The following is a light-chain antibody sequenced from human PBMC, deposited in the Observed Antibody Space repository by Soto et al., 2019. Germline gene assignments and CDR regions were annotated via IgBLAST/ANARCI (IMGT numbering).Light chain of an antibody. Sequence: EIVLTQSPVTLSLSPGERATLSCRASQSVSSSNLAWYQQKTGQAPRLLIYGTSSRATGIPDRFSGSGSGTAFTLTISRREPEDFAVYYCQQYGTSPPYTFGQGTKLEIK. CDR1: QSVSSSN. CDR3: QQYGTSPPYT. J-gene: IGKJ2*01. CDR2: GTS. V-gene: IGKV3-20*01.